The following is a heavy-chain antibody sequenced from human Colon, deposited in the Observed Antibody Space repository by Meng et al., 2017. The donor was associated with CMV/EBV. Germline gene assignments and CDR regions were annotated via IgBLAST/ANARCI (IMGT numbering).Heavy chain of an antibody. D-gene: IGHD6-13*01. CDR3: VRESWYFDF. Sequence: QVQLVQSGTELKKPGDSVKVSCKTTGYTFTANHLHWVRQAPGQGLEWMGWIYPQDGGTYFAQKFQDRVTLTRDTSITTAYMELSGLTSDDTAIYYCVRESWYFDFWGEGALVTVSS. CDR1: GYTFTANH. V-gene: IGHV1-2*02. CDR2: IYPQDGGT. J-gene: IGHJ4*02.